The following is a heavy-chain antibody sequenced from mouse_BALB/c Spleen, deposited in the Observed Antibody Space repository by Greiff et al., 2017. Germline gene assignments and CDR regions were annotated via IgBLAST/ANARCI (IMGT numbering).Heavy chain of an antibody. Sequence: EVKLVESGGGLVKPGGSLKLSCAASGFTFSSYAMSWVRQTPEKRLEWVASISSGGSTYYPDSVKGRFTISRYNARNILYLQMSSLRSEDTAMYYCARGGGLRQGYYFDYWGQGTTLTVSS. CDR2: ISSGGST. CDR1: GFTFSSYA. J-gene: IGHJ2*01. V-gene: IGHV5-6-5*01. D-gene: IGHD2-12*01. CDR3: ARGGGLRQGYYFDY.